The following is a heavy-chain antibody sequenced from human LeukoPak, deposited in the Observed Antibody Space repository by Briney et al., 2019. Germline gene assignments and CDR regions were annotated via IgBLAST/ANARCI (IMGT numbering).Heavy chain of an antibody. D-gene: IGHD2-2*01. Sequence: SQTLPLTCTVSGGSISSGGYYWSWIRQHPGKGLEWIGYIYYSGSTYYNPSLKSRVTISVDTSKNQFSLKLSSVTAADTAVYYCARRIVVVPAATDYFDYWGQGTLVTVSS. J-gene: IGHJ4*02. CDR3: ARRIVVVPAATDYFDY. CDR1: GGSISSGGYY. CDR2: IYYSGST. V-gene: IGHV4-31*03.